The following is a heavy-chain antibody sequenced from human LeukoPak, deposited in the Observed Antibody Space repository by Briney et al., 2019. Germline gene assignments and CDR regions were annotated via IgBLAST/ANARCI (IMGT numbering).Heavy chain of an antibody. J-gene: IGHJ4*02. CDR2: INPNSGGT. V-gene: IGHV1-2*06. D-gene: IGHD3-10*01. CDR1: GYTLTAYY. Sequence: ASVKVSCKASGYTLTAYYIYWVRQAPGQGLEWMGRINPNSGGTDYAQNFQGRVTMTRDTSISTAYMELRSLRSDDTAVYYCAREERQYGSGQGGDYWGQGTLVTVSS. CDR3: AREERQYGSGQGGDY.